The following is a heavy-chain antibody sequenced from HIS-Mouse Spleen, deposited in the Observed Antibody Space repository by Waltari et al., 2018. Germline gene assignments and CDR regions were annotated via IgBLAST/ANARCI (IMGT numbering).Heavy chain of an antibody. CDR1: GGSISSSSYY. CDR2: IYYSGGT. CDR3: ARDGSIRIVGSNYPYYYYGMDV. D-gene: IGHD1-26*01. Sequence: PGLVKPSETLSLTCTVSGGSISSSSYYWGWIRQPPGKGLEWIGSIYYSGGTYYNPSLKSRVTISVDTSKNQFSLKLSSVTAADTAAYYCARDGSIRIVGSNYPYYYYGMDVWGQGTTVTVSS. V-gene: IGHV4-39*07. J-gene: IGHJ6*02.